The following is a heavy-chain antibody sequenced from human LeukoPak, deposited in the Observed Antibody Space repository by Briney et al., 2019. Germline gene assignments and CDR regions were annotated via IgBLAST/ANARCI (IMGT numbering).Heavy chain of an antibody. D-gene: IGHD3-10*01. CDR1: GFTFSSYW. V-gene: IGHV4-34*01. J-gene: IGHJ4*02. Sequence: GSLRLSCAASGFTFSSYWMSWVRQPPGKGLEWIGEINHSGSTNYNPSLKSRVTISVDTSKNQFSLKLSSVTAADTAVYYCARHGEGALWFGELLSSTQHFDYWGQGTLVTVSS. CDR3: ARHGEGALWFGELLSSTQHFDY. CDR2: INHSGST.